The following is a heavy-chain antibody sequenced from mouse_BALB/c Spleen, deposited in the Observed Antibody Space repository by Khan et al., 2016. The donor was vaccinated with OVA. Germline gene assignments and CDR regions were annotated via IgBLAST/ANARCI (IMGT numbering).Heavy chain of an antibody. Sequence: QVQLQQSGAELVKPGASVKLSCKPSGYTFTSYWIQWAKQRPGQGLGWIGEIFPGTGTTYYNENFKGKATLTIDTSSTTAYMQLSSLTSEDSAVYFCARGYFGNYEFAYWGQGTLVTVSS. CDR2: IFPGTGTT. V-gene: IGHV1S132*01. CDR3: ARGYFGNYEFAY. D-gene: IGHD2-1*01. J-gene: IGHJ3*01. CDR1: GYTFTSYW.